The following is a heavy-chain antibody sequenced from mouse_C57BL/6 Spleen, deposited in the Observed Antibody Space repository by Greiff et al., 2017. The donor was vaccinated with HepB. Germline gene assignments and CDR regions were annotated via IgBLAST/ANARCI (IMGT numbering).Heavy chain of an antibody. V-gene: IGHV14-2*01. CDR3: AREDYYGSSRFAY. D-gene: IGHD1-1*01. Sequence: VQLQQSGAELVKPGASVKLSCTASGFNIKDYYMHWVKQRTEQGLEWIGRIDPEDGDTKYAPKFQGKATITADTSSNTAYLQLSSLTSEDTAVYYCAREDYYGSSRFAYWGQGTLVTVSA. CDR2: IDPEDGDT. CDR1: GFNIKDYY. J-gene: IGHJ3*01.